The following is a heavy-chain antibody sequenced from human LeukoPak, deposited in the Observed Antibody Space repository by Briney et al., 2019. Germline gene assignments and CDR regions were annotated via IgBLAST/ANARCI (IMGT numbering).Heavy chain of an antibody. J-gene: IGHJ6*02. Sequence: GESLKISCKGSGYSFTSYWIGWVRQMPGKGLEWMGIIYPGDSDTRYSPSFQGQVTISADKSTSTAYLQWSSLKASDTAMYYCARLGSRLRFLEWLPRHYGMDVWGQGTTVTVSS. CDR3: ARLGSRLRFLEWLPRHYGMDV. CDR2: IYPGDSDT. D-gene: IGHD3-3*01. CDR1: GYSFTSYW. V-gene: IGHV5-51*01.